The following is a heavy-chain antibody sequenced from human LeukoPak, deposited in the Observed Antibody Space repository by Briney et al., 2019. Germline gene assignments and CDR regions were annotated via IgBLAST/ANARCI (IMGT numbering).Heavy chain of an antibody. V-gene: IGHV4-31*03. CDR1: GGSISSGGYY. CDR2: IYYSGST. CDR3: ARDRVVVAATSYYYGMDV. J-gene: IGHJ6*02. Sequence: PSETLSHTCTVSGGSISSGGYYWSWIRQHPGKGLEWIGYIYYSGSTYYNPSLKSRVTISVDTSKNQFSLKLSSVTAADTAVYYCARDRVVVAATSYYYGMDVWGQGTTVTVSS. D-gene: IGHD2-15*01.